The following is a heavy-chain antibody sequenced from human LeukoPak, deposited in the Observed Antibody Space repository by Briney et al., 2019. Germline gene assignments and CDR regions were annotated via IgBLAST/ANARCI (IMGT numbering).Heavy chain of an antibody. CDR3: AKDPTDFDSSGQTYFDY. D-gene: IGHD3-22*01. Sequence: GGCLRLSCAASVFTFSTCAMSWVRQAPGKGLEWVSGISGRGDIIFYSDSVKGRFTISRDKSKNTLFLQMNSLRAEDSALYHCAKDPTDFDSSGQTYFDYWGQGTLVTVSS. CDR2: ISGRGDII. CDR1: VFTFSTCA. J-gene: IGHJ4*02. V-gene: IGHV3-23*01.